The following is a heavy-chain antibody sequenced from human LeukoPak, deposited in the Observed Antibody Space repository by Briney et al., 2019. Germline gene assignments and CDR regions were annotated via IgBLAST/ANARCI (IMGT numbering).Heavy chain of an antibody. D-gene: IGHD5-24*01. CDR3: ASADGYKIDF. Sequence: SETLSLTCTVSGDSISGSSYYWGWIRQPPGKGLEWIGNIYYGGSTYYNPSLKSRVSISVDTSNNQFSLKVSSVTAADTAVYYCASADGYKIDFWGQGTLVTVSS. CDR1: GDSISGSSYY. CDR2: IYYGGST. J-gene: IGHJ4*02. V-gene: IGHV4-39*01.